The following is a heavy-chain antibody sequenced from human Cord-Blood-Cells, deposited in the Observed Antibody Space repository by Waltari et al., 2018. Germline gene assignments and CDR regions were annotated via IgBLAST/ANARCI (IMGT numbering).Heavy chain of an antibody. V-gene: IGHV4-59*01. J-gene: IGHJ5*02. Sequence: VQLQESGPGLVKPSETLSLTCTVSGGSISSYYWRWIRPPPGKGLEWIGYIYYSGSTNYNPSLKSRVTISVDTSKNQFSLKLSSVTAADTAVYYCARARYCSGGSCYNWFDPWGQGTLVTVSS. D-gene: IGHD2-15*01. CDR3: ARARYCSGGSCYNWFDP. CDR2: IYYSGST. CDR1: GGSISSYY.